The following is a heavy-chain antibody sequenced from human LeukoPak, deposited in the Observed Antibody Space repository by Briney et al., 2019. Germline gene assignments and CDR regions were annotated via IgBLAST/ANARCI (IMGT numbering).Heavy chain of an antibody. Sequence: SETLSLTCTVSGGSISSYYWSWIRQPPGKGLECIGYIYYGGSTNYNPSLKSRVTISVDTSKNQFSLKLSSVTAADTAVYYCARVTASFGGSYFIDYWGQGTLVTVSS. J-gene: IGHJ4*02. V-gene: IGHV4-59*01. CDR1: GGSISSYY. CDR3: ARVTASFGGSYFIDY. CDR2: IYYGGST. D-gene: IGHD1-26*01.